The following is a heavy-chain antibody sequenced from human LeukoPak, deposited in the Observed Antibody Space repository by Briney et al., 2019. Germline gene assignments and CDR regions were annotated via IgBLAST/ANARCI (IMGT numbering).Heavy chain of an antibody. CDR2: INHSGST. CDR1: GGSFSGYY. J-gene: IGHJ4*02. V-gene: IGHV4-34*01. D-gene: IGHD3-10*01. CDR3: ARGRATMVRGVSCPFDY. Sequence: SETLSLTCAVYGGSFSGYYWSWIRQPPGKGLEWIGEINHSGSTNYNPSLKSRVTISVDTSKNQFSLKLSSVTAADTAVYYCARGRATMVRGVSCPFDYWGQGTLVTVSS.